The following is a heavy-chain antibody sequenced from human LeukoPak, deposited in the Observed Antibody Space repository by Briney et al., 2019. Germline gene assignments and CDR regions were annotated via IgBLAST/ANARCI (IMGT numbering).Heavy chain of an antibody. CDR1: GGSISSYY. J-gene: IGHJ3*02. D-gene: IGHD5-24*01. V-gene: IGHV4-59*01. CDR3: ARIRDGYNDAYDI. CDR2: IYNSGSS. Sequence: SETLSLTCSVSGGSISSYYWSWNRQPPGKGLEWIGYIYNSGSSNFNPSLKSRVTISVDTSKNQFSLKLSSVTAADTAVYYCARIRDGYNDAYDIWGQGTMVTVSS.